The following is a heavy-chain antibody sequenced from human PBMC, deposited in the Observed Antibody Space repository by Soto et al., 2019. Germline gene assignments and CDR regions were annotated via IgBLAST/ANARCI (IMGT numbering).Heavy chain of an antibody. Sequence: XTLSHTCRLPGXFISGYYCIWIEQAPGTGLEYIGPIFYSGPPNLRPYLKSRATTSVDMSKHQVSMRLCSVPAADTAVYLCARWSCTRGPCNTLDYWGQGTLVTVSS. CDR2: IFYSGPP. CDR3: ARWSCTRGPCNTLDY. V-gene: IGHV4-59*01. D-gene: IGHD2-2*01. J-gene: IGHJ4*02. CDR1: GXFISGYY.